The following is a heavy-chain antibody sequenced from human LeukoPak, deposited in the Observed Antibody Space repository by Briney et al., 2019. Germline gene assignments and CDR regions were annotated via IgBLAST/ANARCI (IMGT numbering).Heavy chain of an antibody. D-gene: IGHD4-17*01. V-gene: IGHV3-53*01. CDR1: GFTLIPKY. CDR2: IYSGGRT. Sequence: GGALPLSFPSSGFTLIPKYMHSLRQAPAKEPDGVSVIYSGGRTNYADSVRGRFTLSRDNSKNTLYLQMNSLRAEDTAVYYCARGGVYGDYGRRSFDYWGQGTLVTVSS. CDR3: ARGGVYGDYGRRSFDY. J-gene: IGHJ4*02.